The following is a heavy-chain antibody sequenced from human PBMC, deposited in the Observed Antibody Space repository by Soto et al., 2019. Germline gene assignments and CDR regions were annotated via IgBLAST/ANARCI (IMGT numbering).Heavy chain of an antibody. Sequence: GRSLKISCKGSGYSFTSYWIGWVRQMPGKGLEWMGIIYPGDSDTRYSPSFQGQVTISADKSISTAYLQWSSLKASDTAMYYCARLPDYDSSYYYYSMDVWGQGTTVTVSS. CDR3: ARLPDYDSSYYYYSMDV. J-gene: IGHJ6*02. CDR1: GYSFTSYW. D-gene: IGHD3-3*01. V-gene: IGHV5-51*03. CDR2: IYPGDSDT.